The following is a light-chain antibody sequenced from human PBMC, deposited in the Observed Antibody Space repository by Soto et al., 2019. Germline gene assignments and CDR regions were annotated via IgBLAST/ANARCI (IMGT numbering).Light chain of an antibody. Sequence: EIVLTQSPATLSLSPGERATLSCRASQSVSSYLAWYQQKPGQDPRLLVYGASSRATGIPDRFSGLGSGTDFTLNIRRMETEDLAVYVCKQYGSSPITVGKGKRRAIK. V-gene: IGKV3-20*01. J-gene: IGKJ5*01. CDR2: GAS. CDR3: KQYGSSPIT. CDR1: QSVSSY.